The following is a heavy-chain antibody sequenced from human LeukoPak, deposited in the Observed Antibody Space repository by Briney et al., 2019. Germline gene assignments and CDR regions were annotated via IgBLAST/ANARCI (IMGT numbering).Heavy chain of an antibody. D-gene: IGHD6-19*01. J-gene: IGHJ6*03. V-gene: IGHV3-15*01. CDR2: IKSKTDGGTT. Sequence: PGGSLRLSCAASGFTFSNAWMSWVRQAPGKGLEWVGRIKSKTDGGTTDYAAPVKGRFTISRDDSKNTLYLQMNSLRAEDTAVYYCAKVEASGWYGEYYYYYYMDVWGKGTTVTISS. CDR3: AKVEASGWYGEYYYYYYMDV. CDR1: GFTFSNAW.